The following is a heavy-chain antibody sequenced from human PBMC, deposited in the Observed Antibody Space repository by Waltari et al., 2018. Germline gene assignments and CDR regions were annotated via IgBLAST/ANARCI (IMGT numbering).Heavy chain of an antibody. CDR2: IIPIFCTA. V-gene: IGHV1-69*14. J-gene: IGHJ4*02. Sequence: QVQLVHSGDEVKKPESSVKVFCKASGGTFRSYDISWVRQAPGQGLAWMGRIIPIFCTANDAQKCQGRVTITAYKSTSTAYMELSSLRSEDTAVYYCARICSGGSCYYYFYYWGQGTLVTVSS. CDR1: GGTFRSYD. CDR3: ARICSGGSCYYYFYY. D-gene: IGHD2-15*01.